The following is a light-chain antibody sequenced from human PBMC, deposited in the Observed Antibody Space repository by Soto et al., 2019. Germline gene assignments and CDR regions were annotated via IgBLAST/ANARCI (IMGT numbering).Light chain of an antibody. CDR2: DVA. CDR1: QSISNW. Sequence: DIQMTQSPSTLSAFVGDRVTITCRASQSISNWLAWYREKPGKAPNVLIFDVAKLQSGVPSRFSGSGSGTEFTLTISSLQPDDFATYYCQQYDSYPLTFGGGTKVEMK. V-gene: IGKV1-5*01. J-gene: IGKJ4*01. CDR3: QQYDSYPLT.